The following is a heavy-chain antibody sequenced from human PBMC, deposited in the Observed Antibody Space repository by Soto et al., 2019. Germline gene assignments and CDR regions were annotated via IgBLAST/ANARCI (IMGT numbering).Heavy chain of an antibody. J-gene: IGHJ3*02. CDR3: TTSTPRGAADAFDI. CDR2: IKSKTDGGTT. Sequence: PVGSLRLSCAASVFTFSNAWMSCVRHSPGKGLEWVGRIKSKTDGGTTDYAAPVKGRFTISRDDSKNTLYLQMNSLKTEDTAVYYCTTSTPRGAADAFDIWCQGTMVTVSS. CDR1: VFTFSNAW. D-gene: IGHD2-15*01. V-gene: IGHV3-15*01.